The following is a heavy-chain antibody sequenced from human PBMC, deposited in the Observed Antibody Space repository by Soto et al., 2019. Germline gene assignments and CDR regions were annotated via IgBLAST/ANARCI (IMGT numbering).Heavy chain of an antibody. CDR1: GFTFSSYS. CDR3: ARDMTHVITYPPPFDY. J-gene: IGHJ4*02. D-gene: IGHD3-22*01. Sequence: EVQLVESGGGLVQPGGSLRLSCAASGFTFSSYSMNWVRQAPGTGLVWVSYISSSSSTIYYADSVTGRFTISSDNAKNSLYLQMNSLRDEDTAVYYCARDMTHVITYPPPFDYWGQGTLVTVSS. CDR2: ISSSSSTI. V-gene: IGHV3-48*02.